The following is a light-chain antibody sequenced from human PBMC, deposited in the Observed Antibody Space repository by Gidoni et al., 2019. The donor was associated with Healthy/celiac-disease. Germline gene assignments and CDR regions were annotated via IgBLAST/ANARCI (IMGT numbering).Light chain of an antibody. CDR3: QQYGSSPPDT. CDR2: GAS. V-gene: IGKV3-20*01. Sequence: EIVLTQSPGTLSLSPGERATISCRASQSVSSSYLAWYQQKPGQAPRLLIYGASSGSGTDFTLTISRLEPEDFAVYYCQQYGSSPPDTFGQGTKLEIK. CDR1: QSVSSSY. J-gene: IGKJ2*01.